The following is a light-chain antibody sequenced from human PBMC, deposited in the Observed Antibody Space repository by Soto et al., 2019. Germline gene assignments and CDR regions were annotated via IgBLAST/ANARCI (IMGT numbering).Light chain of an antibody. V-gene: IGLV7-43*01. CDR2: STS. CDR1: TGAVTSTFY. Sequence: QTVVTQEPSLTVSPGGTVTLTCASSTGAVTSTFYPNWFQQKPGQAPRSLIYSTSNKHPWTPARFSGSLLGVKAALTLSDVQPEDEADYYCLLYVGGVRVFGGGTKLTV. CDR3: LLYVGGVRV. J-gene: IGLJ3*02.